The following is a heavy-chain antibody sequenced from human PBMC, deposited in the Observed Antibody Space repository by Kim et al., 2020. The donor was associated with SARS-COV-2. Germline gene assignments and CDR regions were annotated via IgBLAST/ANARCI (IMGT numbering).Heavy chain of an antibody. CDR3: ATHDWFDP. V-gene: IGHV3-66*04. J-gene: IGHJ5*02. CDR1: GFSVSGDY. CDR2: IHTGGAT. Sequence: GGSLRLSCAVSGFSVSGDYMNWVRQAPGKGLECVSAIHTGGATFYADSVKGRFTISSDSSKNTLYLQMNSLRVADTAVSYCATHDWFDPWGQGPLVTVS.